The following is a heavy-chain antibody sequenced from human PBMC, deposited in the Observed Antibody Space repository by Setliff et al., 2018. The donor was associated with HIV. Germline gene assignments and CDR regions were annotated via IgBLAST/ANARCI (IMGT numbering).Heavy chain of an antibody. J-gene: IGHJ4*02. D-gene: IGHD3-10*01. CDR1: GGSISTYY. V-gene: IGHV4-4*07. Sequence: SETLSLTCIVSGGSISTYYWSWIRQPAGEGLEWIGRIYPSGSTNYNPSLRSRVTLSVDTSKNHFSLKLNSVTAADTAVCYCTRDRGTRYGSGKDFDSWGQGILVTVSS. CDR2: IYPSGST. CDR3: TRDRGTRYGSGKDFDS.